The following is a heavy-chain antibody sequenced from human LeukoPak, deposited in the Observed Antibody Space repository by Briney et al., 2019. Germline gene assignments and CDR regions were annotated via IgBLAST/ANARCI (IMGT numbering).Heavy chain of an antibody. Sequence: GASVKVSCKASGGTFSSYAISWVRQAPGQGLEWMGGIIPIFGTANYARKFQGRVTITTDESTSTAYMELSSLRSEDTAVYYCARQGYYDSSGYPLYYFDYWGQGTLVTVSS. CDR1: GGTFSSYA. CDR3: ARQGYYDSSGYPLYYFDY. V-gene: IGHV1-69*05. CDR2: IIPIFGTA. J-gene: IGHJ4*02. D-gene: IGHD3-22*01.